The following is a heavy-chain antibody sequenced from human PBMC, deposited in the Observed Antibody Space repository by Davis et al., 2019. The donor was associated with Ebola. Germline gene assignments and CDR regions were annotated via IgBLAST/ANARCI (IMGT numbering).Heavy chain of an antibody. CDR2: IYYSGST. J-gene: IGHJ5*02. CDR3: ARGQYSSGWQANWFDP. D-gene: IGHD6-19*01. V-gene: IGHV4-59*01. Sequence: SEILSLTCTVSGGSISSYYWSWIRQPPGKGLEWIGYIYYSGSTNYNPSLKSRVTISVDTSKNQFSLKLSSVTAADTAVYYCARGQYSSGWQANWFDPWGQGTLVTVSS. CDR1: GGSISSYY.